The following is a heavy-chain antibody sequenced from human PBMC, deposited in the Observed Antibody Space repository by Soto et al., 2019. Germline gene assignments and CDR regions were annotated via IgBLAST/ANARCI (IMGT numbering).Heavy chain of an antibody. CDR3: ARDPDTSSKVDY. CDR1: GFTFRYHY. D-gene: IGHD2-2*01. J-gene: IGHJ4*02. CDR2: ISASGSPQ. Sequence: GGSLRLSCAASGFTFRYHYMSWIRQAPGKGLEWVSYISASGSPQYYADSVRGRFTISRDNAKNSLYLQMNGLRAEDTAVYYCARDPDTSSKVDYWGQGTLVTVSS. V-gene: IGHV3-11*01.